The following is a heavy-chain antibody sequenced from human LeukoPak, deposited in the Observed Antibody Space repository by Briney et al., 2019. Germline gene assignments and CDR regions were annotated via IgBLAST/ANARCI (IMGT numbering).Heavy chain of an antibody. V-gene: IGHV3-30*03. Sequence: GGSLRLSCAASGFTFSSYWMHWVRQAPGKGLEWVAVISYDGSNKYADFVKGRFTISRDNSKNTLYLQMNSLRAEDTAVYYCARNYDSSGYYLPFDYWGQGTLVTVSS. D-gene: IGHD3-22*01. CDR3: ARNYDSSGYYLPFDY. J-gene: IGHJ4*02. CDR1: GFTFSSYW. CDR2: ISYDGSNK.